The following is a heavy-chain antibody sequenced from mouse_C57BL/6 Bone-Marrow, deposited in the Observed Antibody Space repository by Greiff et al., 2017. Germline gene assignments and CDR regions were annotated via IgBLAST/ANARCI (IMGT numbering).Heavy chain of an antibody. Sequence: QVQLQQSDAELVKPGASVKISCKVSGYTFTDHTIHWMKQRPEQGLEWIGYIYPRDGSTKYNEKFKGKATLTADKSSSTAYMQFSSLTSEDSAIYYCARSGSSYSYAMDYWGQGTSVTVSS. J-gene: IGHJ4*01. CDR1: GYTFTDHT. D-gene: IGHD1-1*01. CDR2: IYPRDGST. V-gene: IGHV1-78*01. CDR3: ARSGSSYSYAMDY.